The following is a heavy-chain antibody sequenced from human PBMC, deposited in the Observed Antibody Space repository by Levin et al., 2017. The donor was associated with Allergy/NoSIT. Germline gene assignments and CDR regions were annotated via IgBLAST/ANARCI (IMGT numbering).Heavy chain of an antibody. Sequence: GGSLRLSCAASGFTFSSYGMHWVRQAPGKGLEWVAVISYDGSNKYYADSVKGRFTISRDNSKNTLYLQMNSLRAEDTAVYYCAKDPCTSCEYYYYGMDVWGQGTTVTVSS. J-gene: IGHJ6*02. D-gene: IGHD2-2*01. CDR1: GFTFSSYG. CDR2: ISYDGSNK. V-gene: IGHV3-30*18. CDR3: AKDPCTSCEYYYYGMDV.